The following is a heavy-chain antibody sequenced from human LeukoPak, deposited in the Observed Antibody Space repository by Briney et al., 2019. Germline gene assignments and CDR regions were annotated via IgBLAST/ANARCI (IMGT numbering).Heavy chain of an antibody. CDR3: ATGYKSGWYAFDL. Sequence: ASVKVSCKASGYGFGGFYIHWMRQASGQGFEWMGWINPNSGDTNYARKFQGRVTMTRDTAITTAYLELTWLTVGDAAIYFCATGYKSGWYAFDLWGQGTVVTVSS. J-gene: IGHJ3*01. V-gene: IGHV1-2*02. CDR2: INPNSGDT. CDR1: GYGFGGFY. D-gene: IGHD6-19*01.